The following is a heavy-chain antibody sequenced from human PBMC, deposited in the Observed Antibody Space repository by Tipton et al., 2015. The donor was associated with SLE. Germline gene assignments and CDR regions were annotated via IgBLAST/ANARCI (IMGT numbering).Heavy chain of an antibody. CDR1: GGSISSHY. J-gene: IGHJ4*02. V-gene: IGHV4-39*01. CDR2: IYYSGST. D-gene: IGHD3-16*01. Sequence: LRLSCTVSGGSISSHYWGWIRQPPGKGLEWIGSIYYSGSTYYNPSLKSRVTISVDTSKNQSSLKLSSVTAADTAVYYCARQGIVVWGSYYFDYWGQGTLVTVSS. CDR3: ARQGIVVWGSYYFDY.